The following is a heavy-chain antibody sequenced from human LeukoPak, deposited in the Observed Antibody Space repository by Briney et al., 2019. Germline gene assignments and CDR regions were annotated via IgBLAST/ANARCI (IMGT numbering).Heavy chain of an antibody. Sequence: PGGSLRLSCAASGFTFSSYAMSWVRQAPGKGLEWVSAISGSGGSTYYAGSVKGRFTISRDNSKNTLYLQMNSLRAEDTAVYYCAKVSFPIHYGSGSSYYYYGMDVWGQGTTVTVSS. CDR1: GFTFSSYA. CDR3: AKVSFPIHYGSGSSYYYYGMDV. D-gene: IGHD3-10*01. J-gene: IGHJ6*02. CDR2: ISGSGGST. V-gene: IGHV3-23*01.